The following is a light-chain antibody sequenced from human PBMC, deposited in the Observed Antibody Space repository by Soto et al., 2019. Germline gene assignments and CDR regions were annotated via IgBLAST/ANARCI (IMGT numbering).Light chain of an antibody. CDR1: QSISSW. V-gene: IGKV1-5*03. CDR2: KAS. Sequence: DIQMTQSPSTLSASVGDRVTITCRASQSISSWLAWYQQKPGKAPKLLIYKASSLESGAPSRFSGSGSGTEFTLTISSLQPDDFATYYCQQYNSYWTVGQGTKVDIK. CDR3: QQYNSYWT. J-gene: IGKJ1*01.